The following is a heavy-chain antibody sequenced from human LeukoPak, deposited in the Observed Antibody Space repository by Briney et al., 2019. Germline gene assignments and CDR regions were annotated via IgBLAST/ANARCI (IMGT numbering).Heavy chain of an antibody. D-gene: IGHD2-15*01. J-gene: IGHJ6*03. CDR1: KYTFTDYY. Sequence: GASVKVSCKASKYTFTDYYIHWVRQAPGQGPEWMGWMNPNSGGTKYAQKFQGRVTMTRDTSTSTAYMELSRLISDDTAVYYCARDGVGMDVVVVSATSYYYYYMDVWGKGTTVTVSS. V-gene: IGHV1-2*02. CDR3: ARDGVGMDVVVVSATSYYYYYMDV. CDR2: MNPNSGGT.